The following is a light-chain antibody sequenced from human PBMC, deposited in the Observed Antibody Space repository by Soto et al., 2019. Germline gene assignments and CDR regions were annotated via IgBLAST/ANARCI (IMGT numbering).Light chain of an antibody. CDR2: WAS. J-gene: IGKJ5*01. Sequence: DIVMTQSPDSLAVSLVERATINCKSSQSVLYISNNKNYLAWYQQKPGQPPRLLIYWASTRESGVPDRLSGSGSGTDFTLTISSLQAEDVAVYYCQQYYSSITFGQGTRLEIK. CDR3: QQYYSSIT. V-gene: IGKV4-1*01. CDR1: QSVLYISNNKNY.